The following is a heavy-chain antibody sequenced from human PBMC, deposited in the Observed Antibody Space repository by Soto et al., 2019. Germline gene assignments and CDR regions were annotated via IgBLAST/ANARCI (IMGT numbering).Heavy chain of an antibody. Sequence: EVQLVETGGGLIQPGGSLRLSCAASGFTVSSNYMSWVRQAPGKGLEWVSVIYSGGSTYYADSVKGRFTISRDNSKNTLYLHMNSLSAEDPAVYYCASSYDDDAFDIWGQGTMVTVSS. V-gene: IGHV3-53*02. CDR2: IYSGGST. CDR3: ASSYDDDAFDI. CDR1: GFTVSSNY. D-gene: IGHD3-16*01. J-gene: IGHJ3*02.